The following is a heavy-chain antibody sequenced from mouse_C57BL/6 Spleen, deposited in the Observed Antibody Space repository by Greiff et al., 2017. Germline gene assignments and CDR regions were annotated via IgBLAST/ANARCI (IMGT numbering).Heavy chain of an antibody. Sequence: QVQLQQSGPGLVQPSQSLSITCTVSGFSLTSYGVHWVRQSPGKGLEWLGVIWRGGSTDYNAAFMSRLSITKDNSKSQVFFKMNSLQADDTAIYYCAKNPPNWENYAMDYWGQGTSVTVSS. D-gene: IGHD4-1*01. CDR2: IWRGGST. CDR1: GFSLTSYG. J-gene: IGHJ4*01. V-gene: IGHV2-5*01. CDR3: AKNPPNWENYAMDY.